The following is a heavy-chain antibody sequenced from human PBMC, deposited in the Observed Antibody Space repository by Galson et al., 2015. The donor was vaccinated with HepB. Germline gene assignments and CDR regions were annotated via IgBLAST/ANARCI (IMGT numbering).Heavy chain of an antibody. V-gene: IGHV3-21*01. CDR3: AREGGLTSHLNYYYYGLDV. Sequence: SLRLSCAASGFTFSSYNMNWVRQVPGKGLEWVSSISDSSSYIYYADSVKGRFTISRDNAKNSLYLQMNSLRVEDTAVYYCAREGGLTSHLNYYYYGLDVWGQGTTVTVSS. J-gene: IGHJ6*02. D-gene: IGHD3/OR15-3a*01. CDR2: ISDSSSYI. CDR1: GFTFSSYN.